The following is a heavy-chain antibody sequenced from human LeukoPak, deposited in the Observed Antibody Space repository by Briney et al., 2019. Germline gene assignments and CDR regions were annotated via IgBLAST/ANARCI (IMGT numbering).Heavy chain of an antibody. J-gene: IGHJ4*02. Sequence: GGSLRLSCAASGFTFSDYYMSWIRQASGKGLEWVSYISSSGSTIYYADSVKGRFTISRDNAKNSLYLQMNSLRAEDTAVYYCARVQPHYYDSSGYPPDYWGQGTLVTVSS. V-gene: IGHV3-11*01. CDR1: GFTFSDYY. CDR3: ARVQPHYYDSSGYPPDY. CDR2: ISSSGSTI. D-gene: IGHD3-22*01.